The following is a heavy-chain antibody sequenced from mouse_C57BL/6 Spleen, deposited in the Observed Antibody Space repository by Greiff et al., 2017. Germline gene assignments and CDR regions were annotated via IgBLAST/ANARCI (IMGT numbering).Heavy chain of an antibody. CDR2: IYPGDGDT. CDR3: ARRRDFDY. V-gene: IGHV1-80*01. Sequence: VHLVESGAELVKPGASVKISCKASGYAFSSYWMNCVKQRPGKGLEWIGQIYPGDGDTNYNGKFKGKATLTADKSSSTAYMQLSSLTSEDSAVYFCARRRDFDYWGQGTTLTVSS. J-gene: IGHJ2*01. CDR1: GYAFSSYW.